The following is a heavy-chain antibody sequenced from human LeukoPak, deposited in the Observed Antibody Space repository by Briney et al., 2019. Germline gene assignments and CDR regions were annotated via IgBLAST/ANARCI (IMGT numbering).Heavy chain of an antibody. Sequence: GGSLTLSWAASGFTFDDYAMHWVRQAPGKGLEWVSGISWNSGSIGYADSVKGRFTISRDNAKNSLYLQMNSLRAEDTALYYCAKDRGSSSWLKAFDIWGQGTMVTVSS. J-gene: IGHJ3*02. D-gene: IGHD6-13*01. V-gene: IGHV3-9*01. CDR1: GFTFDDYA. CDR2: ISWNSGSI. CDR3: AKDRGSSSWLKAFDI.